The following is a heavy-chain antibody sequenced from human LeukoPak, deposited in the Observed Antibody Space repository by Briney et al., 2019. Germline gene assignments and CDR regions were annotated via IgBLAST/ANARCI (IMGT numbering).Heavy chain of an antibody. CDR1: GFAFSTHA. CDR2: MSYNGNNK. V-gene: IGHV3-30*04. CDR3: WEGFWGGYDFWRGPDC. Sequence: GGSLRLSCAASGFAFSTHAIHWVRQAPGKGLEWVAVMSYNGNNKYHADSVKGRFSISRDNSKDTLYLQMDSLRTEDTAVYFWWEGFWGGYDFWRGPDCWGQGTLVTVSS. J-gene: IGHJ4*02. D-gene: IGHD3-3*01.